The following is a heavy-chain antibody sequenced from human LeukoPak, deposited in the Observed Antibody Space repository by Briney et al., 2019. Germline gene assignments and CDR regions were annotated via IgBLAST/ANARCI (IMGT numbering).Heavy chain of an antibody. CDR3: ARDQGLPY. V-gene: IGHV3-21*01. J-gene: IGHJ4*02. D-gene: IGHD2-8*01. CDR1: GFTFSTYT. CDR2: ISSSSTFI. Sequence: GGSLRLSCAASGFTFSTYTMNWVRQAPGKGLEWVSSISSSSTFIYYADSVKGRFTISRDNAKNSLYLQMNSLRAEDTAVYYCARDQGLPYGGQGTLVTVSS.